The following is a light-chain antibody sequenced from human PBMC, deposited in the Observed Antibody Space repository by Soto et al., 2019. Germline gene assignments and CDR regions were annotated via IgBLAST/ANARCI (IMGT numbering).Light chain of an antibody. V-gene: IGKV1-5*03. Sequence: DIQMTQSPSTLSASVGDRVTITCRASQSISSWLAWYQQKPGTAPKLLIYKASTLQSGVQSRFSGSGSGTEFTLTISSLQPDDSATYDCQQYRDNWTFGQGTKVEIK. CDR1: QSISSW. J-gene: IGKJ1*01. CDR3: QQYRDNWT. CDR2: KAS.